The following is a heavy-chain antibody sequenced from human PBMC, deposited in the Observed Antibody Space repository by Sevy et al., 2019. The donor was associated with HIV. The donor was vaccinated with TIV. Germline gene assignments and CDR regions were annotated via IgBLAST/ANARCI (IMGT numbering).Heavy chain of an antibody. V-gene: IGHV3-30*18. CDR3: AKDVVGGTYYIENYYYGMDV. CDR1: GTNFGAFA. Sequence: GGSLRLSCAVSGTNFGAFAMHWARQAPGKGLEWVAGLSLQGTNKYYADSLKGRFNISRDNSKDILYLHMKSLRPEDTAIYYCAKDVVGGTYYIENYYYGMDVWGLGTTVTVSS. D-gene: IGHD3-10*01. CDR2: LSLQGTNK. J-gene: IGHJ6*02.